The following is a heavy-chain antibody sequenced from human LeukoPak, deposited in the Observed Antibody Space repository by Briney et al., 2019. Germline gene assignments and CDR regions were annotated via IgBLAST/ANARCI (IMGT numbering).Heavy chain of an antibody. D-gene: IGHD2-2*01. CDR1: GYTFTSYD. Sequence: GASVKVSCKASGYTFTSYDINWVRQATGQGLEWMGWMNPNSGNTGYAQKFQGRVTMTRDTSTSTVYMELSSLRSEDTAVYYCARASYQLLWQHPVFDPWGQGTLVTVSS. CDR3: ARASYQLLWQHPVFDP. V-gene: IGHV1-8*01. J-gene: IGHJ5*02. CDR2: MNPNSGNT.